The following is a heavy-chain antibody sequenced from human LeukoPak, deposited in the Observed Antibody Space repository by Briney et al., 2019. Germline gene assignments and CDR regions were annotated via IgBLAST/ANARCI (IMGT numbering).Heavy chain of an antibody. CDR3: ARGREAYSSSSGWDY. J-gene: IGHJ4*02. CDR2: IIPIFGTA. D-gene: IGHD6-6*01. CDR1: GGTFSSYA. V-gene: IGHV1-69*13. Sequence: GASVKVSCKASGGTFSSYAISWVRQAPGQGLEWMGGIIPIFGTANYAQKFQGRVTITADESTSTAYMELSSLRSEDTAVYYCARGREAYSSSSGWDYWGQGTLVTVSS.